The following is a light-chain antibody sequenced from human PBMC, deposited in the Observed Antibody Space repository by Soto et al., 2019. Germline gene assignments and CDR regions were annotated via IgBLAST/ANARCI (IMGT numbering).Light chain of an antibody. CDR1: QSVSSY. V-gene: IGKV3-11*01. J-gene: IGKJ4*01. Sequence: EIVLTQSPATLSLSPGERATLSCRASQSVSSYLAWYQQKPGQAPRLLIYDASNTATGIPARFSGSESGTDFTLIISSREPEDFAVYYCQQRSNWLLTFGGGNKVEIK. CDR2: DAS. CDR3: QQRSNWLLT.